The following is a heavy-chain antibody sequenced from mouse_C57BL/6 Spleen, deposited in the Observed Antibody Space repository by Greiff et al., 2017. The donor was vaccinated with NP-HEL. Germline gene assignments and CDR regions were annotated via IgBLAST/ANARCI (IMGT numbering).Heavy chain of an antibody. D-gene: IGHD2-3*01. V-gene: IGHV5-17*01. CDR2: ISSGSSTI. CDR3: ARERLLPFDY. CDR1: GFTFSDYG. Sequence: EVKLMESGGGLVKPGGSLKLSCAASGFTFSDYGMHWVRQAPEKGLEWVAYISSGSSTIYYADTVKGRFTISRDNAKNTLFLQMTSLRSEDTAMYYCARERLLPFDYWGQGTTLTVSS. J-gene: IGHJ2*01.